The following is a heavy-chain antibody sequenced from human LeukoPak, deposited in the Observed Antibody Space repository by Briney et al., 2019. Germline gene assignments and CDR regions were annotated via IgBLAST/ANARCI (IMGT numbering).Heavy chain of an antibody. CDR1: GGSFSSHA. J-gene: IGHJ3*02. V-gene: IGHV1-69*05. CDR3: ARRSYYYDSSCYYSDAFDI. Sequence: SVKVSCKASGGSFSSHAISWVRQAPGHGLEWMGGIIPIFGTANYAQKFQGRVTITTDESTSTAYMELSSLRSEYTAVYYCARRSYYYDSSCYYSDAFDIWGQGTMVTVSS. D-gene: IGHD3-22*01. CDR2: IIPIFGTA.